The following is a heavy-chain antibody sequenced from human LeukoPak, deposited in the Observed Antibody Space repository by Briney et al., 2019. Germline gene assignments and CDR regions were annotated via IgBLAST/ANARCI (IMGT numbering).Heavy chain of an antibody. CDR2: IKQDGSEK. J-gene: IGHJ4*02. D-gene: IGHD5-18*01. CDR3: AKGHTGRFYFDY. V-gene: IGHV3-7*01. CDR1: GFTFSSCW. Sequence: GGSLRLSCAASGFTFSSCWMSWVRQAPGKGLEWVANIKQDGSEKYYVDSVKGRFTISRDNAKNSLYLQMNSLRAEDTAVYYCAKGHTGRFYFDYWGQGALVTVSA.